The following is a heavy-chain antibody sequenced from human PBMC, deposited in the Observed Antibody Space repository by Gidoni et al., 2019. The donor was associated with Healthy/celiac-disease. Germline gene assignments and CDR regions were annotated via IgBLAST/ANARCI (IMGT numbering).Heavy chain of an antibody. J-gene: IGHJ4*02. CDR1: EFSFGSYS. CDR3: ARDTRSARYGIFDY. V-gene: IGHV3-48*01. Sequence: EVQLVESGGGLVQPGGSLRLSCAGSEFSFGSYSMNWVRQAPGKGLEWVSYISSGSGTIYYADSVKGRFTISRDNAKNSLYLQMNSLRAEDTAVYYCARDTRSARYGIFDYWGQGTLVTVSS. CDR2: ISSGSGTI. D-gene: IGHD6-19*01.